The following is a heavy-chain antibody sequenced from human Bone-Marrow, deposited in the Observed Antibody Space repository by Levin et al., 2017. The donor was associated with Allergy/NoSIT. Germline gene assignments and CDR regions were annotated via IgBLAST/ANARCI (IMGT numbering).Heavy chain of an antibody. Sequence: ASVKVSCKTSGYTFTSYHVYWVRQAPGQGLEWMGYINPNSGNTGYAQKFQGRVTVTRNSSITTAYMELSGLRSEDTAMYYCARGDCYSGSCYGPDWVDPWGQGTQVTVSS. CDR3: ARGDCYSGSCYGPDWVDP. J-gene: IGHJ5*02. D-gene: IGHD2-15*01. CDR2: INPNSGNT. V-gene: IGHV1-8*01. CDR1: GYTFTSYH.